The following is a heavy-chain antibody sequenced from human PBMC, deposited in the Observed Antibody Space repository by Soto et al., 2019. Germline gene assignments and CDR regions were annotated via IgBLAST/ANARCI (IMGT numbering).Heavy chain of an antibody. CDR2: INPSGGST. CDR3: ARDRVRFGVVPAAIYSYYGMDV. J-gene: IGHJ6*02. V-gene: IGHV1-46*01. D-gene: IGHD2-2*01. CDR1: RYTFTSYY. Sequence: ASVKVSCKASRYTFTSYYMHWVRQAPGQGLEWMGIINPSGGSTSYAQKFQGRVTMTRDTSTSTVYMELSSLRSEDTAVYYCARDRVRFGVVPAAIYSYYGMDVWGQVTTVTVSS.